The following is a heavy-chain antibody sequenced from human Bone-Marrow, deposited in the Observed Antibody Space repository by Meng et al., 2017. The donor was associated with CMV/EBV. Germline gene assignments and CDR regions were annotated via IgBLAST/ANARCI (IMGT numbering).Heavy chain of an antibody. D-gene: IGHD3-10*01. V-gene: IGHV4-59*01. CDR3: ARAGGFGSYSGMDV. CDR1: GGSISGYF. CDR2: IHYSGST. J-gene: IGHJ6*01. Sequence: SETLSLTCTVSGGSISGYFWSWIRQPPGKGLEWIGYIHYSGSTNYSPSLKSRVTVSVDTSKNQFSLKLTSVTAADTAVYYCARAGGFGSYSGMDVWGQGHTV.